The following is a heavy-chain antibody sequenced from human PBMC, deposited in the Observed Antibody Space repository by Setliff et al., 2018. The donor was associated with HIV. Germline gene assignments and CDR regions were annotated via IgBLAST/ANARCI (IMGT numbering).Heavy chain of an antibody. V-gene: IGHV4-59*01. Sequence: PSETLSLTCTVSGGSISSYYWSWIRRPPGKGLEWIGYIYYSGSTNYNPSLKSRITISVDTSKNQFSLKLSSVTAADTAVYYCAREATYYYDGSGYYYFDYWGRGTLVTVSS. CDR2: IYYSGST. J-gene: IGHJ4*02. D-gene: IGHD3-22*01. CDR3: AREATYYYDGSGYYYFDY. CDR1: GGSISSYY.